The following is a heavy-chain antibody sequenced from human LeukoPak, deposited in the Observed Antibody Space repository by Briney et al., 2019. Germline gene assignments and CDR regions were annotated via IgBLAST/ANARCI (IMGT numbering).Heavy chain of an antibody. V-gene: IGHV3-7*01. CDR1: GFAFSSYW. CDR3: ARDPYSSGCPSYYYYGMDV. CDR2: IKQDGSEK. Sequence: PGGSLRLSCAASGFAFSSYWMSWVRQAPGKGLEWVAKIKQDGSEKYYVDSVKGRFTISRDNAKNSLYLQMNSLRAEDTAVYYCARDPYSSGCPSYYYYGMDVWGQGTTVTVSS. D-gene: IGHD6-19*01. J-gene: IGHJ6*02.